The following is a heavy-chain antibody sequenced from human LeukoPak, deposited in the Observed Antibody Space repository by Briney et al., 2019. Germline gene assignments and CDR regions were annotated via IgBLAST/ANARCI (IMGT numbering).Heavy chain of an antibody. J-gene: IGHJ4*02. CDR3: ARVPSGSWDFDY. CDR2: IGTAGDT. CDR1: GFTFSSYG. V-gene: IGHV3-13*01. Sequence: PGGSLRLSCAASGFTFSSYGMHWVRQATGKGLEWVSAIGTAGDTYYPGSVKGRFTISRENAKNSLYLQMNSLRAGDTAVYYCARVPSGSWDFDYWGQGTLVTVSS. D-gene: IGHD1-26*01.